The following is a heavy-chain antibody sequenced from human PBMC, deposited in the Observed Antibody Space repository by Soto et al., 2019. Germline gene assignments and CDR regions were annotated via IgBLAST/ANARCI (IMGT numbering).Heavy chain of an antibody. CDR3: ARSIVVVTALDY. D-gene: IGHD2-21*02. V-gene: IGHV1-3*05. CDR2: INAGNGNT. CDR1: GYTFTSYA. Sequence: QVQLVQSEAEEKKPGASVKVSCKASGYTFTSYAMHWVRQAPGQRLEWMGWINAGNGNTKYSQKFQGRVTITRDTSVSTAYMELSSLRSEDKAVYYCARSIVVVTALDYWGQGTLVTVSS. J-gene: IGHJ4*02.